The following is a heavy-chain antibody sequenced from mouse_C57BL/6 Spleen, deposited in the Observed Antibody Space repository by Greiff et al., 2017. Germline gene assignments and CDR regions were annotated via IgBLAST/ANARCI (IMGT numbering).Heavy chain of an antibody. CDR1: GYTFTSYD. CDR2: IYPRDGST. Sequence: QVQLKESGPELVKPGASVKLSCKASGYTFTSYDINWVKQRPGQGLEWIGWIYPRDGSTKYNEKFKGKATLTVDTSSSTAYMEIHSLTSEDSAVYFCARRYYGSSYLYAMDYWGQGTSVTVSS. J-gene: IGHJ4*01. V-gene: IGHV1-85*01. D-gene: IGHD1-1*01. CDR3: ARRYYGSSYLYAMDY.